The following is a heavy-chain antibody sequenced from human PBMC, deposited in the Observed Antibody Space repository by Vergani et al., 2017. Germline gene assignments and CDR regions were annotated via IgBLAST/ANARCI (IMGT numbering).Heavy chain of an antibody. CDR2: IYHSGST. J-gene: IGHJ6*03. Sequence: QVQLQASGPGLVTPSQTLSLTCAVSGGSISSGGYSWSWIRQPPGKGLEWIGYIYHSGSTYYNPSLKSRVTISVDRSKNQFSLKLSSVTAADTAVYYCARAHRTAHMDVWGKGTTVTVSS. CDR1: GGSISSGGYS. V-gene: IGHV4-30-2*01. CDR3: ARAHRTAHMDV.